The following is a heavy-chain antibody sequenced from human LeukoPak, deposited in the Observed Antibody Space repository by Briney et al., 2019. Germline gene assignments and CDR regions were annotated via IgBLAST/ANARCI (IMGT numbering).Heavy chain of an antibody. V-gene: IGHV1-8*03. CDR1: GYTFTSYD. CDR3: ARGMRRYCSSTSCQYYFDY. CDR2: MNPNSGNT. Sequence: ASVKVSRKASGYTFTSYDINWVRQATGQGLEWMGWMNPNSGNTGYAQKFQGRVTITRNTSISTAYMELSSLRSEDTAVYYCARGMRRYCSSTSCQYYFDYWGQGTLVTVSS. D-gene: IGHD2-2*01. J-gene: IGHJ4*02.